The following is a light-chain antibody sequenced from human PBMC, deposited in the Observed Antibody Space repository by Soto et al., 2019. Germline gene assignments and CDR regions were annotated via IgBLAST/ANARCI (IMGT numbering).Light chain of an antibody. J-gene: IGLJ3*02. CDR2: GVS. Sequence: QSALTQPASVSGSPGQSIAISCTGSNGDVGGYKYVSWYQQHPGKAPKLLIFGVSNRPSGVSNRFSGSKSGNTASLTISGLQAEYEADYYSSSNKGSSTVFGGGTKVTVL. V-gene: IGLV2-14*03. CDR1: NGDVGGYKY. CDR3: SSNKGSSTV.